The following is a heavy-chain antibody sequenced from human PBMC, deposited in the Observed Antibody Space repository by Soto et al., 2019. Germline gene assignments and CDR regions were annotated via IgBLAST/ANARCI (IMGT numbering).Heavy chain of an antibody. CDR2: IIPIFGTA. J-gene: IGHJ4*01. CDR1: GGTFSSYA. CDR3: ATGLYHYDSTGYYPFDY. D-gene: IGHD3-22*01. Sequence: AASVKVSCKASGGTFSSYAISWVRQAPGQGLEWMGGIIPIFGTANYAQKFQGRVTITADESTSTAYMELSSLRSEDTAVYYCATGLYHYDSTGYYPFDYWGHGTLVPVSP. V-gene: IGHV1-69*13.